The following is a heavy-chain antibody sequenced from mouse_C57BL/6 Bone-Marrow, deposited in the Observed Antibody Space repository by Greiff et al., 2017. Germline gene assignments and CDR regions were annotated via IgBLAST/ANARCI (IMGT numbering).Heavy chain of an antibody. D-gene: IGHD2-4*01. CDR1: GYIFTEYT. CDR2: FYPGSGSI. CDR3: AGHERYYDYEGYFDY. Sequence: QVQLQQSGAELVKPGASVKLSCKASGYIFTEYTIHWVKQRSGQGLEWIGCFYPGSGSIKYNERFKDKATLTADKSSNTVYMELSRLTSEDSAVSFCAGHERYYDYEGYFDYWGQGTTLTVSS. V-gene: IGHV1-62-2*01. J-gene: IGHJ2*01.